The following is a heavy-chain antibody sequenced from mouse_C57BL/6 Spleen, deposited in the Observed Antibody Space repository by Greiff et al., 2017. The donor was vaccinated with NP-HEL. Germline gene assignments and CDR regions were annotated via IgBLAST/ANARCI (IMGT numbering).Heavy chain of an antibody. Sequence: EVRLVESGGGLVQPGESLKLSCESNEYEFPSHDMSWVRKTPEKRLELVAAINSDGGSTYYPDTMERRFIISRDKTKKTLYLQMSSLRSEDTALYYWARQGGCDGGFAYWGQGTLVTVSA. J-gene: IGHJ3*01. CDR2: INSDGGST. V-gene: IGHV5-2*01. CDR1: EYEFPSHD. D-gene: IGHD3-3*01. CDR3: ARQGGCDGGFAY.